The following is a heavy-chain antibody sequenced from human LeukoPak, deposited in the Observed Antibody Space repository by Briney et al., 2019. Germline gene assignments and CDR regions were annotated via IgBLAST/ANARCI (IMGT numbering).Heavy chain of an antibody. J-gene: IGHJ6*04. CDR3: AELGITMIGGV. CDR2: IRYDGNNK. D-gene: IGHD3-10*02. V-gene: IGHV3-30*02. CDR1: GFTFSSYG. Sequence: GGSLRLSCAASGFTFSSYGIHWVRQAPGKGLEWVAFIRYDGNNKYYADSVKGRFTISRDNSKNTLYLQMNSLRAEDTAVYYCAELGITMIGGVWGKGTTVTISS.